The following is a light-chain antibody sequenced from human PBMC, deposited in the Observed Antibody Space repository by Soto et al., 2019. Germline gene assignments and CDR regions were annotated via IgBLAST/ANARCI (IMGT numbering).Light chain of an antibody. CDR3: QQYGSSSWT. Sequence: EIVLTQSPGTLSLSPGERATLSCRASQSVSNSYLAWYQQKSGQAPRLLIYGAFSRANGIPVRFSGSASGTDFTLTISRLEPEDFAVYYCQQYGSSSWTFGQGTKVDIK. CDR2: GAF. CDR1: QSVSNSY. J-gene: IGKJ1*01. V-gene: IGKV3-20*01.